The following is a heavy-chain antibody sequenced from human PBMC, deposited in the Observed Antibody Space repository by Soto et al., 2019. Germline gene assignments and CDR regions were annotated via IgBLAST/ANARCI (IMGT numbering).Heavy chain of an antibody. CDR2: ISSSSTI. D-gene: IGHD4-17*01. J-gene: IGHJ4*02. Sequence: GGSLRLSCAASGFTFSTYSMNWVRQAPGKGLEWVSYISSSSTIYYADPVKGRFTISRDNAKNSLYLQMNSLRAEDTAVYYCARDLNYGLFDYWGQGTLVTVSS. CDR1: GFTFSTYS. CDR3: ARDLNYGLFDY. V-gene: IGHV3-48*01.